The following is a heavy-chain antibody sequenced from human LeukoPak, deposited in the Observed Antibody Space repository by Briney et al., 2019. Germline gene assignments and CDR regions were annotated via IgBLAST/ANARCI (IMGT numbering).Heavy chain of an antibody. CDR2: ISYDGSNK. J-gene: IGHJ4*02. V-gene: IGHV3-30-3*01. D-gene: IGHD3-22*01. CDR3: AREARITMIVVVPLGY. CDR1: GFTFSSYA. Sequence: PGRSLRLSCAASGFTFSSYAMHWVRQAPGKGLEWVAVISYDGSNKYYADSVKGRFTISRDKSKNTLYLQMNSLRAEDTAVYYCAREARITMIVVVPLGYWGQGTLVTVSS.